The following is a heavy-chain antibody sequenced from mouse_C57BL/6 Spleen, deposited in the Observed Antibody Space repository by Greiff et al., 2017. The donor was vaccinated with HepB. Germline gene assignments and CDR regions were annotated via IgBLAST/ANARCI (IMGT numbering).Heavy chain of an antibody. J-gene: IGHJ3*01. CDR3: VRDYYGSSPWFAY. V-gene: IGHV10-1*01. D-gene: IGHD1-1*01. CDR2: IRSKSNNYAP. CDR1: GFSFNTYA. Sequence: GGGLVQPKGSLKLSCAASGFSFNTYAMNWVRQAPGKGLEWVARIRSKSNNYAPYYADSVKDRFTISRDDSESMLYLQMNNLKTEDTAMYYCVRDYYGSSPWFAYWGQGTLVTVSA.